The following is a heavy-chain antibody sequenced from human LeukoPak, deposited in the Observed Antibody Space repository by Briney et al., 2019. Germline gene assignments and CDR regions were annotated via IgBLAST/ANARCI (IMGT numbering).Heavy chain of an antibody. CDR3: ARGGAGYAFDY. J-gene: IGHJ4*02. V-gene: IGHV3-66*02. CDR1: GFTVSTDY. D-gene: IGHD5-12*01. CDR2: ISSGGTP. Sequence: PGGSLRLSCAASGFTVSTDYMSWVRQAPGKGLEWVSVISSGGTPYYADSVKGRFTISRDISENTLYLQMHSLRAEDTAVYYCARGGAGYAFDYWGQGTLVTVSS.